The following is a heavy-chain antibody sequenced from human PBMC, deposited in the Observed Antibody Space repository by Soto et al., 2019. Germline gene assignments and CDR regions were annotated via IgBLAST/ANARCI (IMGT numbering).Heavy chain of an antibody. CDR3: ARELIVGPAEYFHH. J-gene: IGHJ1*01. CDR1: GFTFSSYW. Sequence: GGSLRLSCAVSGFTFSSYWMSWVRQTPGKGLEWVANINQDGSEKYYVDSVKGRFTISRDNAKNSLYLQMNSLRAEDTAVYYCARELIVGPAEYFHHWGQGTLVTVS. CDR2: INQDGSEK. D-gene: IGHD1-26*01. V-gene: IGHV3-7*01.